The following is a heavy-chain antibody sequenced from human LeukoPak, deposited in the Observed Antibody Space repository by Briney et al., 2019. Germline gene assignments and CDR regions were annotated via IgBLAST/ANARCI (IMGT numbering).Heavy chain of an antibody. J-gene: IGHJ4*02. CDR3: ARGLSHYGGKGDY. D-gene: IGHD4-23*01. CDR2: IYYSGST. CDR1: GGSISSSSYY. Sequence: SETLSLTCTVSGGSISSSSYYWGWIRQPPGKGLEWIGSIYYSGSTYYNPSLKSRVTISVDTSKNQFSLKLSSVTAADTAVYYCARGLSHYGGKGDYWGQGTLVTVSS. V-gene: IGHV4-39*07.